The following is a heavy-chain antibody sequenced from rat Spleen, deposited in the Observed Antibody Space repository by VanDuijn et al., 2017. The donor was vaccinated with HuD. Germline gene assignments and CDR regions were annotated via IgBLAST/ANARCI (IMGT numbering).Heavy chain of an antibody. CDR3: ARAGSAAISLGNWFAY. CDR1: GFSLTSNG. CDR2: ISSGGST. Sequence: QVQLKESGPGLVQPSQTLSLTCTVSGFSLTSNGVSWVRQPPGKGLEWIAAISSGGSTYYNSALKSRLSISRDTSKSQVFLKMSSLQTEDTATYYCARAGSAAISLGNWFAYWGQGVMVTVSS. J-gene: IGHJ2*01. V-gene: IGHV2S12*01. D-gene: IGHD1-2*01.